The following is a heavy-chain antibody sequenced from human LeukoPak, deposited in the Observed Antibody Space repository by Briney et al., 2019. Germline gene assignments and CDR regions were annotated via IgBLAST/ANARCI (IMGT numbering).Heavy chain of an antibody. Sequence: SETLSLTCTVSGGSISSSSYYWGWIRQPPGKGLEWIGSIYYSGSTYYNPSLKSRVTISVDTSKNQLSLKLSSVTAADTAVYFCARSSGWGRGYFDYWGQGTLVTVSS. CDR2: IYYSGST. J-gene: IGHJ4*02. D-gene: IGHD3-16*01. CDR1: GGSISSSSYY. V-gene: IGHV4-39*07. CDR3: ARSSGWGRGYFDY.